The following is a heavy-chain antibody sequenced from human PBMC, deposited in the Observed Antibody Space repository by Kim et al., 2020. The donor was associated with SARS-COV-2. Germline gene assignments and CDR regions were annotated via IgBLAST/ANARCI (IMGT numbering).Heavy chain of an antibody. J-gene: IGHJ4*02. CDR3: VRDYAILTGFRPY. Sequence: YADSVKGRFTISRDNAKNSLYLQMNSLRDEDTAVYYCVRDYAILTGFRPYRGQGILVTVSS. D-gene: IGHD3-9*01. V-gene: IGHV3-48*02.